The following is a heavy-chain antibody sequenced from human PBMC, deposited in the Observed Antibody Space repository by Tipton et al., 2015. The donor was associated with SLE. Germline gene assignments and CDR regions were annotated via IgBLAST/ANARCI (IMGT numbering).Heavy chain of an antibody. CDR3: ARTWVVVPALFDP. D-gene: IGHD2-2*01. CDR1: GGSISSGSYY. J-gene: IGHJ5*02. Sequence: TLSLTCTVSGGSISSGSYYWSWIRQPAGKGLEWIGRIYTSGSTNYNPSLKSQVTISVDTSKNQFSLKLSSVTAADTAVYYCARTWVVVPALFDPWGQGTLVTVSS. V-gene: IGHV4-61*02. CDR2: IYTSGST.